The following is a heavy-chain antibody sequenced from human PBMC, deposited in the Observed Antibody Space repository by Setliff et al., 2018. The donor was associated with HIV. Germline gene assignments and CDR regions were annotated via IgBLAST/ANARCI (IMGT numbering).Heavy chain of an antibody. CDR1: GDSISTDY. Sequence: PSETLSLTCTVSGDSISTDYWTWIRQPPGKGLEWIGYIYNSASTSYNPSLKSRVTISVDTSKNQFSLKLSSVTAADTAVYYCARDEVVVVAANPYNWFDPWGQGTLVTVSS. CDR3: ARDEVVVVAANPYNWFDP. CDR2: IYNSAST. V-gene: IGHV4-4*09. D-gene: IGHD2-15*01. J-gene: IGHJ5*02.